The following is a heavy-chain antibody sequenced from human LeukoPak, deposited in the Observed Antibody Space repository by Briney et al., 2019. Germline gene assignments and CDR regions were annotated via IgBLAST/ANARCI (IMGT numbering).Heavy chain of an antibody. CDR3: ARQRYTDWFDP. D-gene: IGHD1-1*01. J-gene: IGHJ5*02. V-gene: IGHV4-59*01. CDR1: GGSISSYY. Sequence: SETLSLTCTVSGGSISSYYWSWIRQPPGKGLEWIGYIYYSGSTNYNPSLKSRVTISVDTSMNQFSLKLSSVTAADTAVYYCARQRYTDWFDPWGQGTLVTVSS. CDR2: IYYSGST.